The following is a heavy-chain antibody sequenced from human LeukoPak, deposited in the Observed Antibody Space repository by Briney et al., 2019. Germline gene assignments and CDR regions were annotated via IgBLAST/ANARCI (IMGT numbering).Heavy chain of an antibody. CDR1: GGSITSSY. CDR3: ARAPIGSVDY. CDR2: IYYTGYT. D-gene: IGHD1-1*01. V-gene: IGHV4-59*01. J-gene: IGHJ4*02. Sequence: SETLSLTCTVFGGSITSSYWTWIRLPPGKGLEWIAYIYYTGYTNYNPSLKSRVSIPIDTSKNQLSLKLISVTAADTAVYYCARAPIGSVDYWGPGALVTVSS.